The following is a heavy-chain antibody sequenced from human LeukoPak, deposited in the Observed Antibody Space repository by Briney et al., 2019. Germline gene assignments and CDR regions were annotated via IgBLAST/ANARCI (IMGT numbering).Heavy chain of an antibody. CDR3: AKGGRGICSSTSCYTTPYMDV. V-gene: IGHV3-7*03. D-gene: IGHD2-2*02. CDR2: IKEDGSAQ. CDR1: GFTFNSYW. J-gene: IGHJ6*03. Sequence: GGSLRLSCAASGFTFNSYWMSWVRQAPGKGLEWVANIKEDGSAQYYVDSVKGRFTISRDNAQNSLNLQMNSLRAEDTAVYYCAKGGRGICSSTSCYTTPYMDVWGKGTTVTVSS.